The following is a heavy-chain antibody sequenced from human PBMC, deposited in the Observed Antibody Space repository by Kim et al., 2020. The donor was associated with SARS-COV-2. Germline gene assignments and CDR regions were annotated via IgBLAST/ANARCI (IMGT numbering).Heavy chain of an antibody. D-gene: IGHD1-26*01. CDR3: ARTPRERGKILNWFDP. V-gene: IGHV4-4*02. Sequence: SRKSRVTISVDKSKNQFSLKLSSVTAADTAVYYCARTPRERGKILNWFDPWGQGTLVTVSS. J-gene: IGHJ5*02.